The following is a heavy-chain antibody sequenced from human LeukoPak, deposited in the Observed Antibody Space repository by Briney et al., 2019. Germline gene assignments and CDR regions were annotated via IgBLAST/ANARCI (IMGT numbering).Heavy chain of an antibody. J-gene: IGHJ6*03. Sequence: GGSLRLSCAASGFTFSSYGMHWVRQAPGKGLEWVAFIRYDGSNKYYADSVKGRFTISRDNSKNTLYLQMNSLRAEDTAVYYCAKTGIAARGHYYYYMDVWGKGTTVTVSS. V-gene: IGHV3-30*02. D-gene: IGHD6-6*01. CDR2: IRYDGSNK. CDR1: GFTFSSYG. CDR3: AKTGIAARGHYYYYMDV.